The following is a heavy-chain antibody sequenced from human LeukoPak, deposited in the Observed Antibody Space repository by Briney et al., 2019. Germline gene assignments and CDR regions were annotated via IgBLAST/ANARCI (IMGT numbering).Heavy chain of an antibody. CDR1: GGSISSSSYY. D-gene: IGHD5-24*01. CDR3: ARLRRDGYNPRDY. CDR2: IYYSGST. J-gene: IGHJ4*02. Sequence: PSETLSLTCTVSGGSISSSSYYWGWIRPPPGKGLEWVGSIYYSGSTYYNPSLKSRVTISVDTSKTQFYLKLSSVTAADTAVYYCARLRRDGYNPRDYWGQGTLVTVSS. V-gene: IGHV4-39*01.